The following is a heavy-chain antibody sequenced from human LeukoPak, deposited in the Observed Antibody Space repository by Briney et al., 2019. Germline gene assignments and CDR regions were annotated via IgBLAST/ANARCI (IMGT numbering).Heavy chain of an antibody. CDR2: ISSSGSTI. V-gene: IGHV3-11*04. CDR1: GFTFSDYY. Sequence: GGSLRLSCAAAGFTFSDYYMSWIRQAPGKGLEWVSYISSSGSTIYYADSVKGRFTISRDNAKNSLYLQMNSLRAEDTAVYYCARLQTYYYGSGSYYLNDAFDISGQGTMVTVSS. D-gene: IGHD3-10*01. J-gene: IGHJ3*02. CDR3: ARLQTYYYGSGSYYLNDAFDI.